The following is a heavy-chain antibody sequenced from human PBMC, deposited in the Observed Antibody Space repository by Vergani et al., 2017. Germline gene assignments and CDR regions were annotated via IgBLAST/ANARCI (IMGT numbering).Heavy chain of an antibody. CDR3: ARGRSGDYDFMTGTDPLT. D-gene: IGHD3-9*01. CDR1: GGTFSSYA. J-gene: IGHJ4*02. Sequence: QVQLVQSGAEVKKPGSSVKVSCKASGGTFSSYAISWVRQAPGQGLEWMGRIIPIFGTANYAQKFQGRVTITADKSTSTAYMELSSLRSEDTAVYYCARGRSGDYDFMTGTDPLTWGQGTLVTVSS. CDR2: IIPIFGTA. V-gene: IGHV1-69*14.